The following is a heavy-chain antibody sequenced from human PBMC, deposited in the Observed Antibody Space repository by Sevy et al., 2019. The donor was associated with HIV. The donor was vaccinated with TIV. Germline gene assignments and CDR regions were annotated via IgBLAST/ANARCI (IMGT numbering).Heavy chain of an antibody. Sequence: GGSLRLSCAASGFTFSDYYMSWILQAPGKGLEWVSYISSSGSTIYYADSVKGRFTISRDNAKNSLYLQMNSLRAEDTTVYYCARAGYSYASDWFDPWGQGTLVTVSS. D-gene: IGHD5-18*01. CDR1: GFTFSDYY. CDR3: ARAGYSYASDWFDP. CDR2: ISSSGSTI. V-gene: IGHV3-11*01. J-gene: IGHJ5*02.